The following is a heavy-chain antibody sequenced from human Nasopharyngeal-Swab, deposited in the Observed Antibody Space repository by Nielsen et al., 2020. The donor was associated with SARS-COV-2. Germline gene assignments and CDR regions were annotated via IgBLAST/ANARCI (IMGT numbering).Heavy chain of an antibody. CDR3: ARQSCSGGTCYSWWYFDL. D-gene: IGHD2-15*01. Sequence: GESLKISCQGSGYSFTNNWIGWVRQMPGKGLELMGIIYPGDSDTKYSPSLQGQVTISADKSSSTAYLQWSSLKASDSGMYYCARQSCSGGTCYSWWYFDLWGRDTLVTVSS. CDR2: IYPGDSDT. V-gene: IGHV5-51*01. CDR1: GYSFTNNW. J-gene: IGHJ2*01.